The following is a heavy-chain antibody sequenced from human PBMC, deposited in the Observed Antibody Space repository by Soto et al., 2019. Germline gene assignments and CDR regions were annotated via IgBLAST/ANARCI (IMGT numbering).Heavy chain of an antibody. D-gene: IGHD2-8*01. Sequence: QVQVQESGPGLVKPSGTLSLTCTVSGVSISNTEWWSWVRQPPGKGLEWMGEVHPSGNTNYNPSLKGRVTMSVDKSQNQFSLMLRSVTAADTAIYYCAKWHPLNPWGQGTLVTVSS. J-gene: IGHJ5*02. CDR3: AKWHPLNP. CDR1: GVSISNTEW. CDR2: VHPSGNT. V-gene: IGHV4-4*02.